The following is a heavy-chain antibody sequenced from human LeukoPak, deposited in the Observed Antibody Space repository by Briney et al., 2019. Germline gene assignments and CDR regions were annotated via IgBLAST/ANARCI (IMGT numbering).Heavy chain of an antibody. Sequence: PSETLSLTCTVSGGSISSGDYYWSWIRQPPGKGLEWIGYIYYSGSTYYNPSLKSRVTISVDTSKNQFSLKLSSVTAADTAVYYCARDTPHRVVPAAIPQEAFDIWGQGTMVTVSS. J-gene: IGHJ3*02. CDR2: IYYSGST. V-gene: IGHV4-30-4*01. CDR3: ARDTPHRVVPAAIPQEAFDI. D-gene: IGHD2-2*01. CDR1: GGSISSGDYY.